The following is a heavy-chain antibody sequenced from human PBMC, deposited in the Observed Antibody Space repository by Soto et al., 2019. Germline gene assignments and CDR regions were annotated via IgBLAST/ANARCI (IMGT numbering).Heavy chain of an antibody. J-gene: IGHJ6*02. CDR1: GGTFSSYA. CDR2: IIPIFGTA. D-gene: IGHD3-9*01. V-gene: IGHV1-69*01. CDR3: ARGGYDILTMRNYYGMDV. Sequence: QVPLVQSGAEVKKPGSSVKVSCKASGGTFSSYAISWVRQAPGQGLEWMGGIIPIFGTANYAQKFQGRVTITADESTSTAYMELSSLRSEDTAVYYCARGGYDILTMRNYYGMDVWGQGTTVTVSS.